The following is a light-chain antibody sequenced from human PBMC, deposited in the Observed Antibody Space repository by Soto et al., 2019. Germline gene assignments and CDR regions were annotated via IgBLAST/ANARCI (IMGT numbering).Light chain of an antibody. Sequence: QSVLTQPASVSGSPGQSITISCTGTSGDIGGYNFVSWYQQHPGKAPKIILYEVSDRPSGVSNRFSGSKSGNTASLTISGLQAEDEADYYCSSYTTSSTLAWVFGTGTKLTVL. J-gene: IGLJ1*01. CDR3: SSYTTSSTLAWV. CDR1: SGDIGGYNF. V-gene: IGLV2-14*01. CDR2: EVS.